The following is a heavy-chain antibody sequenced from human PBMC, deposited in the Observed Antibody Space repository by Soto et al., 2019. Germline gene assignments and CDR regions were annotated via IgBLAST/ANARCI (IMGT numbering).Heavy chain of an antibody. Sequence: PSETLSITCSVSGGSISGHYWTWIRQSPGKGLEWIGYIFYSGSTNYNPSLKSRVTISVDTSKNQFSLKMSSVTAADTAVYYCARVGSSGWSPDYWGRGTLVTVSS. J-gene: IGHJ4*02. CDR3: ARVGSSGWSPDY. V-gene: IGHV4-59*11. D-gene: IGHD6-19*01. CDR1: GGSISGHY. CDR2: IFYSGST.